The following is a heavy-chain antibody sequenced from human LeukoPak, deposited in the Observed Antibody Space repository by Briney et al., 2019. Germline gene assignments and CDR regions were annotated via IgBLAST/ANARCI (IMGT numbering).Heavy chain of an antibody. CDR1: GFTFSSSD. J-gene: IGHJ4*02. D-gene: IGHD3-9*01. CDR2: IGTIGDT. CDR3: ARVRYFDWLGPFDY. V-gene: IGHV3-13*01. Sequence: GGSLRLSCAASGFTFSSSDMHWVRQPTGKGLEWVSAIGTIGDTYYPGSVKGRFTISRDNAKKSLYLQMNSLRAEDTAVYYCARVRYFDWLGPFDYWGQGTLVTVSS.